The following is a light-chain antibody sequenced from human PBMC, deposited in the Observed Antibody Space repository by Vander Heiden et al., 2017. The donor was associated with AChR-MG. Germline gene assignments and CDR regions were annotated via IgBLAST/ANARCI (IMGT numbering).Light chain of an antibody. Sequence: DIQMTQSPSTLSASVGDRVTITCRASQSISSWLAWYQQKPGKAPKLLIYKASSLESGVPSRFSGSGSGTEFTLTISSLQPDDFATYYCQQYNSRTRTFGQGTKVEIK. V-gene: IGKV1-5*03. CDR1: QSISSW. CDR3: QQYNSRTRT. J-gene: IGKJ1*01. CDR2: KAS.